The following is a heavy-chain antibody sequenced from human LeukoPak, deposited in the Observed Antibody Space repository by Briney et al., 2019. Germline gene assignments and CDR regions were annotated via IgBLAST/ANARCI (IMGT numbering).Heavy chain of an antibody. D-gene: IGHD2-2*01. CDR3: AREVAGKDIGVVPAGRRGSFYYMDV. CDR1: GFTFSSYS. V-gene: IGHV3-7*01. Sequence: GGSLRLSCAASGFTFSSYSTSWVRQAPRKGLEGVANIKQNGSEKYYVDSVKGRFTISRDNAKNSLYLQMNSLRAEDTAVYYCAREVAGKDIGVVPAGRRGSFYYMDVWGKGTTVTVSS. CDR2: IKQNGSEK. J-gene: IGHJ6*03.